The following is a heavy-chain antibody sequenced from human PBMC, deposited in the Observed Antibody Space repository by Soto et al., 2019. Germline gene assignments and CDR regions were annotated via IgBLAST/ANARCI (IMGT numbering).Heavy chain of an antibody. CDR3: ARIIAAAGREWFDP. Sequence: SQTLSLTCVISGDSVSSNSAAWNWIRQSPSRGLEWLGRTYYRSKWYNDYAVSVKSRITINPDTSKNQFSLQLNSVTPEDTAVYYCARIIAAAGREWFDPWGQGTLVTVSS. J-gene: IGHJ5*02. V-gene: IGHV6-1*01. CDR1: GDSVSSNSAA. D-gene: IGHD6-13*01. CDR2: TYYRSKWYN.